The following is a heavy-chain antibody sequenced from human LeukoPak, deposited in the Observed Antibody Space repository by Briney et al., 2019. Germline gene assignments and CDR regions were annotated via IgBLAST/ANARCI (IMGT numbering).Heavy chain of an antibody. V-gene: IGHV3-66*01. CDR2: IYSGGST. CDR1: GFTVSSNY. D-gene: IGHD2-21*02. Sequence: PGGSLRLSCAASGFTVSSNYMSWVRQAPGKGLEWVSVIYSGGSTYYADSVKGRFTISRDNSKNTLYLQMNSLRAEDTAVYYCARAVSKTARYYYYYYYMDVWGKGTTVTISS. CDR3: ARAVSKTARYYYYYYYMDV. J-gene: IGHJ6*03.